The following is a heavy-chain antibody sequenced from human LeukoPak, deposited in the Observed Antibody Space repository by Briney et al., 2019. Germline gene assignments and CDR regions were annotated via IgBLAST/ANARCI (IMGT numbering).Heavy chain of an antibody. D-gene: IGHD3-10*01. Sequence: PSETLSLTCTVSGGSLNSYYWTWIRQPPGKGLEWIGYIYYSGSTHYNPSLNSRVTISMDTSKNQFSLKLSSVTAADTAVYYCARTSRHFYGSGSNLTPWPADMDVWGQGTTVTVSS. V-gene: IGHV4-59*01. CDR2: IYYSGST. CDR3: ARTSRHFYGSGSNLTPWPADMDV. CDR1: GGSLNSYY. J-gene: IGHJ6*02.